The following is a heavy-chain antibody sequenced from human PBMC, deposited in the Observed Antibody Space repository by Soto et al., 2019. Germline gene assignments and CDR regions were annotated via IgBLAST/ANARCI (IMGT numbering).Heavy chain of an antibody. CDR3: AKDQIAARPLYYFDY. D-gene: IGHD6-6*01. CDR2: ISGSGGST. Sequence: GGSLRLSCAASVLTFNSYAMSWVRQAPGKGLEWVSAISGSGGSTYYADSVKGRFTISRDNSKNTLYLQMNSLRAEDTAVYYCAKDQIAARPLYYFDYWGQGTLVTVSS. CDR1: VLTFNSYA. J-gene: IGHJ4*02. V-gene: IGHV3-23*01.